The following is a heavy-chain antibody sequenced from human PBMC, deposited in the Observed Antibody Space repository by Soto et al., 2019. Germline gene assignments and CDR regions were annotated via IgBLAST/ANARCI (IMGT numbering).Heavy chain of an antibody. CDR1: GGALSSRTYY. CDR2: IYFTGST. V-gene: IGHV4-61*01. CDR3: TRGPPRVQWFDP. J-gene: IGHJ5*02. Sequence: KASETLSLTCTVSGGALSSRTYYWSWIRQPPGKGLEWIGHIYFTGSTNYNPSLKSRVTMSLDTSRNQFSLKLSSVTAADTAVYYCTRGPPRVQWFDPWGLGTLVTVS.